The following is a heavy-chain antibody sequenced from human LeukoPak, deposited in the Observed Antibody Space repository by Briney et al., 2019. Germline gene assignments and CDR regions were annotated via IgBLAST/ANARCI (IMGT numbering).Heavy chain of an antibody. CDR1: GGTIISNNM. V-gene: IGHV4-4*02. J-gene: IGHJ3*02. CDR3: TRDSGGFSAFDI. Sequence: SESLTLSCAVSGGTIISNNMWRFVQPPPKEVQEGVGDIYLDGATNYNASVEGRFTMSIDNSKNNLSLEVNTVTAEDTAVYYCTRDSGGFSAFDIWGQGTMVTVSS. CDR2: IYLDGAT. D-gene: IGHD1-26*01.